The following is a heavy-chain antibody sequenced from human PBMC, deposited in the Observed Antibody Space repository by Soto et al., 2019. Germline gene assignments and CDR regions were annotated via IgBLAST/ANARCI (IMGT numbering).Heavy chain of an antibody. CDR2: ISAGASAI. D-gene: IGHD6-25*01. V-gene: IGHV3-48*02. CDR3: TKARGYNGNYSPF. J-gene: IGHJ4*02. Sequence: DVELVESGGGLVQPGGSVRLSCAVSGISVTDSSMTWVSQAPGKGLEWIALISAGASAIYYAASFKGRFTVSTDTANNSVSLQMRRLRDEDTAVYYCTKARGYNGNYSPFWGQGTLVTVSS. CDR1: GISVTDSS.